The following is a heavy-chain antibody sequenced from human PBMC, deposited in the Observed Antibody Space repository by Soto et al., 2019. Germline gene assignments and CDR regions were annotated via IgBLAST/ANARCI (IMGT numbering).Heavy chain of an antibody. CDR2: IYYSGSA. Sequence: SETLSLTCTVSGGSISSSSYYWGWIRQPPGKGLEWIGNIYYSGSANYDPSLRSRVTISLNTSKNQFSLNLNSVTAADTAIYYCARWTYCGGDCYWLDFWGQGTLVTVSS. CDR1: GGSISSSSYY. CDR3: ARWTYCGGDCYWLDF. D-gene: IGHD2-21*02. J-gene: IGHJ4*02. V-gene: IGHV4-61*05.